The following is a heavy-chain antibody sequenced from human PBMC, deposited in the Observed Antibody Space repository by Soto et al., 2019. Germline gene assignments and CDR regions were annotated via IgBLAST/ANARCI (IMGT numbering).Heavy chain of an antibody. Sequence: SVKVSCKASGYTFTGYYMHWVRQAPGQGIEWMGWIYPDSGGTNYAQNFQGRVTMTRDTSVSTTYMELSRLKSDDTAVYYCARSPGYESRGYLGLFDYWGQGTLVTVSS. J-gene: IGHJ4*02. CDR2: IYPDSGGT. V-gene: IGHV1-2*02. CDR1: GYTFTGYY. CDR3: ARSPGYESRGYLGLFDY. D-gene: IGHD3-22*01.